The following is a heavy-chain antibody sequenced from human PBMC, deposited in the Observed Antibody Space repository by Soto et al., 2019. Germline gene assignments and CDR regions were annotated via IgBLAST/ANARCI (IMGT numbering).Heavy chain of an antibody. V-gene: IGHV1-24*01. D-gene: IGHD3-3*01. Sequence: ASVKVSCKVSGYTLTELSMHWVRQAPGKGLEWMGGFDPEDGETIYAQKFQGRVTMTEDTSTDTAYMELSSLRSEDTAVYYCATGLAGFLEWSNDAFDIWGQGTMVTVSS. CDR1: GYTLTELS. J-gene: IGHJ3*02. CDR2: FDPEDGET. CDR3: ATGLAGFLEWSNDAFDI.